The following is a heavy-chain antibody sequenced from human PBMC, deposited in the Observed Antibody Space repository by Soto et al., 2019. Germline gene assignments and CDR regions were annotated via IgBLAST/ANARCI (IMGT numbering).Heavy chain of an antibody. Sequence: QVQLVESGGGVVQPGRSLRLSCAASGFTFSSYGMHWVRQAPGKGLEWVAVIWYDGSNKYYADSVKGRFTISRDNSKNTLYLQMISPRAEDTAVYYCARDRSYYDSSGYRLTLDYWGQGTLVTVSS. J-gene: IGHJ4*02. V-gene: IGHV3-33*01. D-gene: IGHD3-22*01. CDR1: GFTFSSYG. CDR3: ARDRSYYDSSGYRLTLDY. CDR2: IWYDGSNK.